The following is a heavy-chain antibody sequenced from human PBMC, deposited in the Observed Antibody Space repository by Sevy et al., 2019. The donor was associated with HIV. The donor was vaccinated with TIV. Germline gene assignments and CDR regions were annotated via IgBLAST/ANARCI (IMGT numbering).Heavy chain of an antibody. Sequence: GGSLRLSCAASGFTFSSYGMHWVRQAPGKGLEWVAFIRYDGSNKYYADSVKGRFTISRDNSKNTLYLQMNSLRAEDTAVYYCAKTYGSSTSCHYYFDYWGQGTLVTVSS. CDR2: IRYDGSNK. J-gene: IGHJ4*02. CDR3: AKTYGSSTSCHYYFDY. D-gene: IGHD2-2*01. V-gene: IGHV3-30*02. CDR1: GFTFSSYG.